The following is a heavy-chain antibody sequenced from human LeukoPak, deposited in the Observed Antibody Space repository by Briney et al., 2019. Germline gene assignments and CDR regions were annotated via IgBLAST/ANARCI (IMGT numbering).Heavy chain of an antibody. CDR2: INHSGST. Sequence: SETLSLTCAVYGGSFSGYYWSWIRQPPGKGLEWIGEINHSGSTNYNPSLKSRVTISVDTSKNQFSLKLSSVTAADTAVYYCARTPHHWYCSGGSCKKHYYYYMDVWGKGTTVTVSS. J-gene: IGHJ6*03. CDR1: GGSFSGYY. D-gene: IGHD2-15*01. CDR3: ARTPHHWYCSGGSCKKHYYYYMDV. V-gene: IGHV4-34*01.